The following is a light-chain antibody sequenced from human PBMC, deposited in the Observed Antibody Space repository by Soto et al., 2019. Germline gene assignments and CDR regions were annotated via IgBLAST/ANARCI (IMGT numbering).Light chain of an antibody. Sequence: QSVLTQPASVSGSPGQSITISCTGTSSDVGGYNYVSWYQQHPGKVPKLMIYEVSNRPSGVVNRFSGSKSGNTASLTISGLQAEDEADYYCSSFTSSSTQVFGTGTKHTVL. CDR2: EVS. CDR3: SSFTSSSTQV. CDR1: SSDVGGYNY. V-gene: IGLV2-14*01. J-gene: IGLJ1*01.